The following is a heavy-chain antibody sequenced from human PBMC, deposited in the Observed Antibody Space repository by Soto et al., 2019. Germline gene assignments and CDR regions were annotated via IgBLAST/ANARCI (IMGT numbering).Heavy chain of an antibody. CDR1: GFTFKSYN. D-gene: IGHD3-22*01. CDR3: ARAKTGQNKPDDSSGYHCDY. V-gene: IGHV3-48*01. Sequence: EVQLVESGGGLVQPGGSLRLSCAASGFTFKSYNMNWVRQVPGKGLEWVSYISSSSSTIHYADSVKGRFTISRDNAKNSLYLQMNSLRAEDTAVYYCARAKTGQNKPDDSSGYHCDYWGQGTLVTVSS. J-gene: IGHJ4*02. CDR2: ISSSSSTI.